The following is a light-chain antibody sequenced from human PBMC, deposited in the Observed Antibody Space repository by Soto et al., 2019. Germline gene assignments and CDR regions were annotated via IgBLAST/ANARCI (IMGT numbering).Light chain of an antibody. CDR3: TSYAGGNNV. J-gene: IGLJ1*01. CDR1: SSDVGGYNY. CDR2: EVN. Sequence: QSALTQPPSASGSPGQSVTISCTGTSSDVGGYNYVSWYQQYPGKVPKLMIYEVNKRPSGVPDRFSGSKSGNTASLTVSGLQAKDEADYYCTSYAGGNNVFGTGTKVTVL. V-gene: IGLV2-8*01.